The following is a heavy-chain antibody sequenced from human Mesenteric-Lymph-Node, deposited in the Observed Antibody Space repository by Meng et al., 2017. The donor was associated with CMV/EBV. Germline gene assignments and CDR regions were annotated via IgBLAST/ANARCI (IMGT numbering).Heavy chain of an antibody. CDR3: ARDGSYYYASGNYYNNFDY. Sequence: GESLKISCAASGFTFSSYTMNWVRQAPGKGLEWVSSISTSSNYIYYADSVKGRFTISRDNARNSLYLQMNSLRAEDTAVYYCARDGSYYYASGNYYNNFDYWGQGTLVTVSS. CDR1: GFTFSSYT. CDR2: ISTSSNYI. D-gene: IGHD3-10*01. V-gene: IGHV3-21*01. J-gene: IGHJ4*02.